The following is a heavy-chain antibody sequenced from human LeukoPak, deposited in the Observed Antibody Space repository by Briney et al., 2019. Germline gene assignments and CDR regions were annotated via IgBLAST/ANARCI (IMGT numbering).Heavy chain of an antibody. J-gene: IGHJ6*02. CDR2: ISGSGGST. D-gene: IGHD2-15*01. CDR3: AREVVYYYYGMDV. CDR1: GFTFSSYA. Sequence: GGSLRLSCAASGFTFSSYAMSWVRQAPGKGLEWVSAISGSGGSTYYADSVKGRFTISGDNSKNTLYLQMNSLRAEDTAVYYCAREVVYYYYGMDVWGQGTTVTVSS. V-gene: IGHV3-23*01.